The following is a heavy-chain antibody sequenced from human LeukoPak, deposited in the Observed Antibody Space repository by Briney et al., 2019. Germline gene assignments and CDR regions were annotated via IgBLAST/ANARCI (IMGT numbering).Heavy chain of an antibody. J-gene: IGHJ4*02. Sequence: GGSPRLSCAASGFTFSSYAMSWVRQAPGKGLEWVSTVSGSAATTCYADSVKGRFTISRDNSKNTLYLQMNSLRAEDTAVYYCAKDRGGRWLQFVYWGQGTLVTVSS. V-gene: IGHV3-23*01. CDR1: GFTFSSYA. D-gene: IGHD5-24*01. CDR3: AKDRGGRWLQFVY. CDR2: VSGSAATT.